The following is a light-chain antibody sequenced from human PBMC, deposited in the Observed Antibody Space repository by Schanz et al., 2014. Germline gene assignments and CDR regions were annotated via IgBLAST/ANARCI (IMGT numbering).Light chain of an antibody. J-gene: IGLJ3*02. Sequence: QSALTQPASVSGSPGQSITLSCTGTSSDVGGYNYVSWYQHHPGKAPKLMIYDVNNRPSGVSNRFSGSKSGNTASLTISGLQAEDEADYYCSSYTSSRTWVFGGGTKLTVL. V-gene: IGLV2-14*03. CDR1: SSDVGGYNY. CDR3: SSYTSSRTWV. CDR2: DVN.